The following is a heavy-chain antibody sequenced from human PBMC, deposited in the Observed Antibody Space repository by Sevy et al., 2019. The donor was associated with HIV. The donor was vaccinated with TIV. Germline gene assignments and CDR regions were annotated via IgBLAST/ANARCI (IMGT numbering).Heavy chain of an antibody. CDR1: GFTFSDYY. CDR3: ARGTIFGVVTYYFDF. Sequence: GGSLRLACAASGFTFSDYYMSWIRQAPGKGLEWVSYISTSGSTIYYADSVKGRFTISRDNAKNSLYLQMNSLRAEDTAVYYCARGTIFGVVTYYFDFWGQGTLVTVSS. J-gene: IGHJ4*02. CDR2: ISTSGSTI. V-gene: IGHV3-11*04. D-gene: IGHD3-3*01.